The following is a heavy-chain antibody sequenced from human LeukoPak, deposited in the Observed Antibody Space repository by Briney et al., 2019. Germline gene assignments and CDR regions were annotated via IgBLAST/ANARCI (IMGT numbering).Heavy chain of an antibody. Sequence: ASVKVSCKASGGTFSSYAISWVRQAPGQGLEWMGGIIPIFGTANYAQKFQGRVTITTDESTSTAYMELSSLRSEDTAVYYCARSDPGLNYDFWSGYDYWGQGTLVTVSS. D-gene: IGHD3-3*01. CDR1: GGTFSSYA. V-gene: IGHV1-69*05. CDR3: ARSDPGLNYDFWSGYDY. J-gene: IGHJ4*02. CDR2: IIPIFGTA.